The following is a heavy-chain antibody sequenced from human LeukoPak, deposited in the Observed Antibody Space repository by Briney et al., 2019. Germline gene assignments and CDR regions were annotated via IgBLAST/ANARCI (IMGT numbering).Heavy chain of an antibody. Sequence: SETLSLTCAVYGGSFSGYYWSWIRQPPGKGLEWIGEINHSGSTNYNPSLKSRVTISVDTSKNQFSLKLSSVTAADTAVYYCARGPRGYCSSTSCPKYFQHWGQGTLVTVSS. J-gene: IGHJ1*01. D-gene: IGHD2-2*01. CDR2: INHSGST. V-gene: IGHV4-34*01. CDR1: GGSFSGYY. CDR3: ARGPRGYCSSTSCPKYFQH.